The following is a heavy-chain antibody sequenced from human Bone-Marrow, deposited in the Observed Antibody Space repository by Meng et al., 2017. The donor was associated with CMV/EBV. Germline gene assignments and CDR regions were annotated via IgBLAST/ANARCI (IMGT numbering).Heavy chain of an antibody. CDR2: ISAYNGNT. CDR3: ARDPHYYYYGMDV. CDR1: GYTFTSYG. Sequence: ASVKVSCKASGYTFTSYGISWVRQAPGQGPEWMGWISAYNGNTNYAQKPQGRVSMTTDTSTSTAYMELRSLRSDDTAVYYCARDPHYYYYGMDVWGQGTTVTASS. V-gene: IGHV1-18*04. J-gene: IGHJ6*02.